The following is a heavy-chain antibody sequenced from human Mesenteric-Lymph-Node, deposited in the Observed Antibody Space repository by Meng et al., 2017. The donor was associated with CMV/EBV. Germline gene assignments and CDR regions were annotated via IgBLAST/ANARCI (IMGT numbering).Heavy chain of an antibody. CDR1: GFTVSSNY. J-gene: IGHJ6*02. Sequence: GESLKISCAASGFTVSSNYMNWVRQAPGKGLEWVSSISSSSSYIYYADSVKGRFTISRDNAKNSLYLQMNSLRAEDAAVYYCARGGVGDYKPPYYGMDVWGQGNTVTVSS. CDR2: ISSSSSYI. V-gene: IGHV3-21*01. CDR3: ARGGVGDYKPPYYGMDV. D-gene: IGHD4-11*01.